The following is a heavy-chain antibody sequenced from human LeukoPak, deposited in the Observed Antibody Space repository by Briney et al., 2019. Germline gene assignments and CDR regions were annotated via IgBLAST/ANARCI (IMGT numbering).Heavy chain of an antibody. D-gene: IGHD3-22*01. Sequence: ASVKVSCKASGHTFTSYGISWVRQAPGQGLEWMGWISAYNGNTNYAQKLQGRVTMTTDTSTSTAYMELRSLRSDDTAVYYCARDRRYYYDSSGQIDYWGQGTLVTVSS. V-gene: IGHV1-18*01. CDR2: ISAYNGNT. CDR1: GHTFTSYG. J-gene: IGHJ4*02. CDR3: ARDRRYYYDSSGQIDY.